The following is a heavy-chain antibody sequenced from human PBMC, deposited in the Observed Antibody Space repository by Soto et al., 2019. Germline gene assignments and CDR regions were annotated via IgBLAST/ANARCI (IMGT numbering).Heavy chain of an antibody. V-gene: IGHV4-34*01. J-gene: IGHJ3*02. CDR3: ARVERGTATTVVDACDI. CDR1: GGSVSSGSYY. CDR2: MSHSGGT. Sequence: QVQLQQWGAGLLKPSETLSLTCAVYGGSVSSGSYYWSWIRQPPGKGLEWIGEMSHSGGTHFNPSLKSRVTTSVDTPKNQFSLKMSFVTAADTALYYCARVERGTATTVVDACDIWGPGPMVTVSS. D-gene: IGHD1-1*01.